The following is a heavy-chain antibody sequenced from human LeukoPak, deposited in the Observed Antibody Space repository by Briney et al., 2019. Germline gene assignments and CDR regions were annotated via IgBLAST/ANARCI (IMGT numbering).Heavy chain of an antibody. V-gene: IGHV3-11*06. J-gene: IGHJ6*04. CDR3: GRGHFGLDA. Sequence: PGGSLRLSCAASGFTFSDHYMTWIRQAPGKGLEWVSYITNSGRDADYSDSVRGRFTTSRDNAKNSLYLQMNSLRPEDTAIYYCGRGHFGLDAWGKGTTVTVSS. CDR1: GFTFSDHY. CDR2: ITNSGRDA.